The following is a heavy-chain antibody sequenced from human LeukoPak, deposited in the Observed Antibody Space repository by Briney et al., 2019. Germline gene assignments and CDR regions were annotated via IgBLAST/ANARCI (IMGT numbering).Heavy chain of an antibody. J-gene: IGHJ3*02. Sequence: GGSLRLSCAASGFTVSSNYMSWVRQAPGKGLEWVSVIYSGGSTYYADSVKGRFTISRDNSKNTLYLQMNSLRAEDTAVYYCAREIHYYASSGYPSGHAFDIWGQGTMVTVSS. D-gene: IGHD3-22*01. CDR2: IYSGGST. V-gene: IGHV3-53*01. CDR1: GFTVSSNY. CDR3: AREIHYYASSGYPSGHAFDI.